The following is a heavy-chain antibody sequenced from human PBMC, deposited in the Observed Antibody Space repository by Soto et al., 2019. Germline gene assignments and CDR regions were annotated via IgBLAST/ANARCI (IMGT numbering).Heavy chain of an antibody. CDR2: ISGSGGST. Sequence: EVQLLESGGALVQPGGSLRLSCEASGFTFSRYAMSWVRQAPGKGLEWVSGISGSGGSTYHADSVKGRFTISRDNSKNTLYLQMNRLRAEDTALYYCAKGCGDTCYSVRDFWGQGTTVTVSS. CDR1: GFTFSRYA. D-gene: IGHD2-15*01. CDR3: AKGCGDTCYSVRDF. J-gene: IGHJ6*02. V-gene: IGHV3-23*01.